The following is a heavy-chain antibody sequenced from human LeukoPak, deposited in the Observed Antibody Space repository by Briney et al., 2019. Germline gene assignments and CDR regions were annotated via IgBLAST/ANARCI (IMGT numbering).Heavy chain of an antibody. CDR1: GFTSSSCW. Sequence: PRGSLRLSCAASGFTSSSCWMSWVRQVPGEGLEWVANIKQDGSKKYYVDSVKGRFTISRDNAKTSLYLQMNSLRAEGTAVYYCARKMKVGYSSGWYENWFDPWGQGTLVTVSS. CDR3: ARKMKVGYSSGWYENWFDP. D-gene: IGHD6-19*01. J-gene: IGHJ5*02. V-gene: IGHV3-7*01. CDR2: IKQDGSKK.